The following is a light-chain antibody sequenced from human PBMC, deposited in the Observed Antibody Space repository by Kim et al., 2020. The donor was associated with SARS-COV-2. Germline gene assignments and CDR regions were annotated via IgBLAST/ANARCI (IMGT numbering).Light chain of an antibody. J-gene: IGKJ5*01. Sequence: SPGERAPPSCRASQSVSSSYLAWYQQKPGQAPRLLIYGASSRATGIPDRFSGSGSGTDFTLTISRLEPEDFAVYYCQQYGSSPLTFGQGTRLEIK. V-gene: IGKV3-20*01. CDR1: QSVSSSY. CDR3: QQYGSSPLT. CDR2: GAS.